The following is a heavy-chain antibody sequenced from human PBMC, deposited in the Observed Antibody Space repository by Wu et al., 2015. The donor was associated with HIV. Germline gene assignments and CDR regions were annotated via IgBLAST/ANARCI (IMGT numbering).Heavy chain of an antibody. V-gene: IGHV1-69*13. Sequence: QVQLVQSGAEVKKPGSSVKVSCKASGGTFSSYAISWVRQAPGQGLEWMGRIIPIFGTANYAQKFQGRVTITADESTSTAYMELSSLRSEDTAVYYCARQEAIPGAADNWFRPVGRREPWYXVSS. CDR1: GGTFSSYA. D-gene: IGHD6-13*01. J-gene: IGHJ5*02. CDR2: IIPIFGTA. CDR3: ARQEAIPGAADNWFRP.